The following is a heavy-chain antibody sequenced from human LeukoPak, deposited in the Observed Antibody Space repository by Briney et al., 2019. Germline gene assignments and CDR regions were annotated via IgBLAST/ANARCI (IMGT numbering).Heavy chain of an antibody. D-gene: IGHD5-24*01. CDR1: GYTFTSYY. CDR2: ISHSVGST. V-gene: IGHV1-46*01. Sequence: ASVKVSCKASGYTFTSYYMHWVRQAPGQGLEWMGIISHSVGSTSYAQKFQGRVTMTRDTSTSTVYMELSSLSSEDTAVYYCARADLNGYNEEDFDYWGQGTLVTVSS. J-gene: IGHJ4*02. CDR3: ARADLNGYNEEDFDY.